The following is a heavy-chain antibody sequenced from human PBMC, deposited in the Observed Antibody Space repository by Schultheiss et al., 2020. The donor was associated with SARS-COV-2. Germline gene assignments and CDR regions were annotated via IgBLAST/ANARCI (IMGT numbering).Heavy chain of an antibody. CDR3: ARDPFYDILTGYSPYYFDY. V-gene: IGHV3-48*02. CDR2: ISSSSSTI. J-gene: IGHJ4*02. D-gene: IGHD3-9*01. CDR1: GFTFSSYS. Sequence: GGSLRLSCAASGFTFSSYSMHWVRQAPGKGLEWVSYISSSSSTIYYADSVKGRFTISRDNAKNSLYLQMNSLRDEDTAVYYCARDPFYDILTGYSPYYFDYWGQGTLVTVSS.